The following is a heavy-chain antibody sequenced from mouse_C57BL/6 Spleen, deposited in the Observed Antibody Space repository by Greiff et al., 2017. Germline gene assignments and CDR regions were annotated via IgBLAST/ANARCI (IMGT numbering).Heavy chain of an antibody. Sequence: DVQLQESGGGLVKPGGSLKLSCAASGFTFSSYAMSWVRQTPEKRLEWVATISDGGSYTYYPDNVKGRFTISRDNAKNNLYLQMSHLKSEDTAMYYCARGNYYGSSYEYFDVWGTGTTVTVSS. CDR1: GFTFSSYA. V-gene: IGHV5-4*01. J-gene: IGHJ1*03. CDR3: ARGNYYGSSYEYFDV. CDR2: ISDGGSYT. D-gene: IGHD1-1*01.